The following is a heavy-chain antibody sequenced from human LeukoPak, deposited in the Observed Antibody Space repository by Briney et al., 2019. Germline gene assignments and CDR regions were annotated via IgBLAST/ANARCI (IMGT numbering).Heavy chain of an antibody. V-gene: IGHV4-59*08. D-gene: IGHD2-21*02. J-gene: IGHJ3*02. CDR1: GDSISDYY. CDR3: ARRPKVPAQRAGDAFDI. Sequence: NTSETLSLTCTVSGDSISDYYWNWIRQPPGKGLEWIGYIYYSGSTNYSPSLKSRVTISVNTSKNQFSLKLSSVTAADTGIYYCARRPKVPAQRAGDAFDIWGQGTMVTVSS. CDR2: IYYSGST.